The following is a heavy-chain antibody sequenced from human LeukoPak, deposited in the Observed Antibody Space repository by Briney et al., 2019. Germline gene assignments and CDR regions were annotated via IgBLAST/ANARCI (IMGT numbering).Heavy chain of an antibody. CDR3: AKREYNFWSGYFF. CDR1: GFTFSSYA. J-gene: IGHJ4*02. D-gene: IGHD3-3*01. V-gene: IGHV3-23*01. CDR2: INDSGGST. Sequence: PGGSLRLSCAACGFTFSSYAMTWVRQAPGKGLEGVSSINDSGGSTYYADSVKGGFTIYRENSKNTLYLQMNSLRAEDTAVYYCAKREYNFWSGYFFWGQGTLVTVSS.